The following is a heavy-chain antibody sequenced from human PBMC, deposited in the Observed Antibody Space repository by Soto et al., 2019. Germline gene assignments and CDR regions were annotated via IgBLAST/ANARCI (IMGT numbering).Heavy chain of an antibody. CDR1: GGSFSGYY. CDR3: ARGPRIVATRGRFDY. D-gene: IGHD5-12*01. CDR2: INHSGST. J-gene: IGHJ4*02. V-gene: IGHV4-34*01. Sequence: SETLSLTCAVYGGSFSGYYWSWIRQPPGKGLEWIGEINHSGSTNYNPSLKSRVTISVDTSKNQFSLKLSSVTAADTAVYYCARGPRIVATRGRFDYWGQGTLVTVSS.